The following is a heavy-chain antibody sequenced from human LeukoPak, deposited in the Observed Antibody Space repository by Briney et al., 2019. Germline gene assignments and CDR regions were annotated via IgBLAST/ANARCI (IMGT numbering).Heavy chain of an antibody. CDR2: IYYSGST. Sequence: SETLCLTCTVSGGSISSYYWSWIRQPPGKGLEWIGYIYYSGSTNYNPSLKSRVTISVDTSKNQFSLKLSSVSAADTAVYYCERDRLDYYDSSGFNGFDPWGQGTLVTVSS. CDR3: ERDRLDYYDSSGFNGFDP. CDR1: GGSISSYY. V-gene: IGHV4-59*01. J-gene: IGHJ5*02. D-gene: IGHD3-22*01.